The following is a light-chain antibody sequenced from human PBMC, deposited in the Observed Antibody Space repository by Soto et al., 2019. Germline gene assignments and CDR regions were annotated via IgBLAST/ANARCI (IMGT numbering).Light chain of an antibody. CDR2: GAS. CDR3: QQYGNSPWT. CDR1: QSVTSNY. Sequence: EIVLTQAPGTLSVSPGERATLSCRAIQSVTSNYLAWYQQRPGQAPRLLIYGASIRATGIPDTFSGSGSGTDFTLTISRLEPEDFAVYYCQQYGNSPWTFGQGTKVDIK. J-gene: IGKJ1*01. V-gene: IGKV3-20*01.